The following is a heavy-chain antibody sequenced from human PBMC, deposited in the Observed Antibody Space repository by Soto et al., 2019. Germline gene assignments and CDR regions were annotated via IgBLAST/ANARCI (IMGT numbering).Heavy chain of an antibody. CDR2: ISWNSGSI. V-gene: IGHV3-9*01. CDR3: AQALSQQLGNNWFDP. Sequence: EVQLVESGGGLVQPGRSLRLSCAASGFTFDDYAMHWVRQAPGKSLEWVSGISWNSGSIGYADSVKGRFTISRDNAKNSLYLQMNSLRAEDTALYYCAQALSQQLGNNWFDPWGQGTLVTVSS. CDR1: GFTFDDYA. D-gene: IGHD6-13*01. J-gene: IGHJ5*02.